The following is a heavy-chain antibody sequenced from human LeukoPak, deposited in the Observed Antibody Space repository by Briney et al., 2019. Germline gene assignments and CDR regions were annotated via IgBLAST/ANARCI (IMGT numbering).Heavy chain of an antibody. CDR1: GFTFYDFG. V-gene: IGHV3-20*04. D-gene: IGHD1-26*01. CDR2: IYWNGDRI. Sequence: GGSLRLSCAASGFTFYDFGMSWVRHVPGKGLEWVSGIYWNGDRISYVDSVKGRFTISRDNAKNSLYLQMNSLRVEDTALYYCARGLGISDPNWFDPWGQGTVVIVSS. J-gene: IGHJ5*02. CDR3: ARGLGISDPNWFDP.